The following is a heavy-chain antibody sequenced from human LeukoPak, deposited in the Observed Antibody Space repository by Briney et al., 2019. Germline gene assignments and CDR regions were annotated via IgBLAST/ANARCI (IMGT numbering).Heavy chain of an antibody. CDR1: GYTVTSYG. CDR3: ARESSGGSCYY. D-gene: IGHD2-15*01. Sequence: GASVKVSCKASGYTVTSYGISWVRQAPGQGLEWMGWIRAYNGNTNYAKKLQGRVTMTTDTSTSTAYMELRSLRSDDTAVYYCARESSGGSCYYWGQGTLVTVSS. J-gene: IGHJ4*02. V-gene: IGHV1-18*01. CDR2: IRAYNGNT.